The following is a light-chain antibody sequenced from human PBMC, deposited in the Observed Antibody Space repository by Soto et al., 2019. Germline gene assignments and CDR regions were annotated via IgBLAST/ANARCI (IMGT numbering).Light chain of an antibody. V-gene: IGKV3-11*01. CDR3: QQRSTS. Sequence: EIVMTQSPATLSVSPGDRATLSCRASQSVSSNLAWYQQKPGQAPRLLIYDASNRATGIPARFSGSGSGTDFTLTISSLEPEDFAVYYCQQRSTSFGQGTRLEIK. CDR2: DAS. J-gene: IGKJ5*01. CDR1: QSVSSN.